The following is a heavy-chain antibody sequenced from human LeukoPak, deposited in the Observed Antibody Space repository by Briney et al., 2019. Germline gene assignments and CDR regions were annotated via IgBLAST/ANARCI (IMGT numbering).Heavy chain of an antibody. CDR3: AGSPRPYYDSSGYYYENYFDY. D-gene: IGHD3-22*01. J-gene: IGHJ4*02. Sequence: ASVNVSCKASGGTFSSYAISWVRQAPGKGLEWMGGFDPEDGETIYAQKFQGRVTMTEDASTDTAYMELSSLRSEDTAVYYCAGSPRPYYDSSGYYYENYFDYWGQGTLVTVSS. V-gene: IGHV1-24*01. CDR1: GGTFSSYA. CDR2: FDPEDGET.